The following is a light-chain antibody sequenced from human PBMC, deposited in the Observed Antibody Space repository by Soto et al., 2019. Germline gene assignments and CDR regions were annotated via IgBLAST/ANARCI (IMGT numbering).Light chain of an antibody. CDR2: DVR. V-gene: IGLV2-14*01. CDR1: SSDIGGYNY. J-gene: IGLJ2*01. Sequence: QSALTQPASMSGSPGQSITISCTGTSSDIGGYNYISWYQQLPGKAPKFIIYDVRNRPSGVSNRFSGSRSGNTASLTISGLQAEDAADYYCSSYTSSSTVIFGGGTKVTVL. CDR3: SSYTSSSTVI.